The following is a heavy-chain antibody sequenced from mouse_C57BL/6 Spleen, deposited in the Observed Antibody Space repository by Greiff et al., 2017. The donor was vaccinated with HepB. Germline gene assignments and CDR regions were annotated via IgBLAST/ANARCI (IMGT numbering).Heavy chain of an antibody. CDR1: GYTFTSYW. D-gene: IGHD2-3*01. CDR2: IYPGSGST. CDR3: ARLYDGYYNAMDY. J-gene: IGHJ4*01. V-gene: IGHV1-55*01. Sequence: QVQLQQPGAELVKPGASVKMSCKASGYTFTSYWITWVKQRPGQGLEWIGDIYPGSGSTNYNEKYKSKATLTVDTSSSTAYMQLSSLTSEDSAVYYCARLYDGYYNAMDYWGQGTSVTVSS.